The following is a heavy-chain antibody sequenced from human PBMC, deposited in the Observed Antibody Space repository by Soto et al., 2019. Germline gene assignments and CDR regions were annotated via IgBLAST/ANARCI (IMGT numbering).Heavy chain of an antibody. D-gene: IGHD3-10*01. J-gene: IGHJ4*02. CDR2: IKSKTDGGTT. Sequence: EVQLVESGGGLVKPGGSLRLSCAASGFTFSNAWMSWVRQAPGKGLEWVGRIKSKTDGGTTDYAAPVKGRFTISRDDSKNTLYLQMNSLKTEDTAVYYCTTEPGWFGELEVDYWGQGTLVTVSS. CDR3: TTEPGWFGELEVDY. CDR1: GFTFSNAW. V-gene: IGHV3-15*01.